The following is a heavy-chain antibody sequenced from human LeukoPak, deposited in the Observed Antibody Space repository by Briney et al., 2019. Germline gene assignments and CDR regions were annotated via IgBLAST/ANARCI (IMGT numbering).Heavy chain of an antibody. J-gene: IGHJ4*02. Sequence: SETLSLTCTVSGGSVNSGNYYWTWIRQPAGKGLEWIGRIYTSGSTNYNPSLKSRVTISIDASKNQFSLRLSSVTAADTAVYYWTRGGELMNFWGQGTLVTVSS. D-gene: IGHD1-26*01. CDR1: GGSVNSGNYY. CDR2: IYTSGST. V-gene: IGHV4-61*02. CDR3: TRGGELMNF.